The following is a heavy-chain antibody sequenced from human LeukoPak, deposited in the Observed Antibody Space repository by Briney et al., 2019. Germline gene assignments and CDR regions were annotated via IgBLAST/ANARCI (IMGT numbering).Heavy chain of an antibody. V-gene: IGHV4-39*01. CDR3: ARLLAVAGTAVDY. CDR2: IYYSGST. D-gene: IGHD6-19*01. J-gene: IGHJ4*02. CDR1: GGSISSSSYY. Sequence: PSETLSLTCTVSGGSISSSSYYWGWIRQPPGKGLEWIGSIYYSGSTYYNPSLKSRVTISVDTSKNQFSLKLSSVTAADTAVYYCARLLAVAGTAVDYWGQGTLVTVSS.